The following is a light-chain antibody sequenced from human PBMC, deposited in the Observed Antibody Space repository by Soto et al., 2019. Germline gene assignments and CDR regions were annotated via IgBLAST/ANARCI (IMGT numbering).Light chain of an antibody. CDR1: KSVTSTH. CDR3: QQYGSSPWT. V-gene: IGKV3-20*01. CDR2: GAS. Sequence: EIVLTQSPGTLSLSPWESATLSCRASKSVTSTHLAWYQQKPGQAPRLLIYGASSSATGITDRFSGSGSGTGFSLTISRREPEDLAVYYCQQYGSSPWTFGQGTKVEIK. J-gene: IGKJ1*01.